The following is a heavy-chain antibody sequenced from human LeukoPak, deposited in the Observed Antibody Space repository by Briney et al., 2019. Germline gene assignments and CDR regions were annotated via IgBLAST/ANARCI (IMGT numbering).Heavy chain of an antibody. V-gene: IGHV3-23*01. CDR2: ISGSGGST. Sequence: GGSLRLSCAASGFTFSSYSMNWVRQAPGKGLEWVSAISGSGGSTYYADSVKGRFTISRDNSKNTLYLQMNSLRAEDTAVYCCAKGINSGSYPPFDYWGQGTLVTVSS. CDR3: AKGINSGSYPPFDY. D-gene: IGHD1-26*01. J-gene: IGHJ4*02. CDR1: GFTFSSYS.